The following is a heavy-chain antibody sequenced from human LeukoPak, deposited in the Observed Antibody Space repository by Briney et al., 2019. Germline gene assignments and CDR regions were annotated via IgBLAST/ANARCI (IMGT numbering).Heavy chain of an antibody. Sequence: GGSLRLSCAASGFTFSSYSMNWVRQAPGKGLEWVSYISSSSSTIYYADSVKGRFTISRDNAKNSLYLQMNSLRDEDTAVYYCARERAYYYDSSGYYYYYYYMDVWGKGTTVTVSS. CDR3: ARERAYYYDSSGYYYYYYYMDV. V-gene: IGHV3-48*02. J-gene: IGHJ6*03. CDR2: ISSSSSTI. CDR1: GFTFSSYS. D-gene: IGHD3-22*01.